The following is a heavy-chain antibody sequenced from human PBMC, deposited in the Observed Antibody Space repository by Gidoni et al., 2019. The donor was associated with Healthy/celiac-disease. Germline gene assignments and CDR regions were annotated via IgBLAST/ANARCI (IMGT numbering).Heavy chain of an antibody. CDR1: GFTFDDYA. CDR3: AKGSARLLIPHILHYFDY. V-gene: IGHV3-9*01. D-gene: IGHD2-21*01. CDR2: SRWNSGSI. Sequence: EVQLLESGGGLVQPGRSLSLSCAASGFTFDDYAMHWVRQAPGKGLEWVSGSRWNSGSIGYADSVKGRFTIARDNAKNSLYLQMNSLRAEDTALYYCAKGSARLLIPHILHYFDYWGQGTLVTVSS. J-gene: IGHJ4*02.